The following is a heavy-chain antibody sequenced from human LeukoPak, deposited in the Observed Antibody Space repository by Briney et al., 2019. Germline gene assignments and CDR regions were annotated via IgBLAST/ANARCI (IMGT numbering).Heavy chain of an antibody. Sequence: PGGSLRLTCAASGFTFSSYAMSWVRQAPGKGLEWVSAISGSGGSTYYADSVKGRLTISRDNSKNTLYLQMNSLRAEDTAVYYCAKEVILWLGTMDVWGKGTTVTVSS. CDR3: AKEVILWLGTMDV. CDR2: ISGSGGST. J-gene: IGHJ6*04. D-gene: IGHD3-10*01. CDR1: GFTFSSYA. V-gene: IGHV3-23*01.